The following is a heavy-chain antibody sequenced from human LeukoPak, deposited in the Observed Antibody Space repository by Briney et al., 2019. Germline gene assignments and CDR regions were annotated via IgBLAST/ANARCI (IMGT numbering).Heavy chain of an antibody. CDR2: FDPEDGGT. CDR3: ATSPGSTYPFWYFDL. V-gene: IGHV1-24*01. D-gene: IGHD2-15*01. Sequence: ASVKVSCKVSGSTLTKLPIHWVRQTPGKVLEWTGGFDPEDGGTIYAQKFQGRVTMTEDRSTDTAYMELSNLRSEDTAVYYCATSPGSTYPFWYFDLWGRGTLVIVSS. J-gene: IGHJ2*01. CDR1: GSTLTKLP.